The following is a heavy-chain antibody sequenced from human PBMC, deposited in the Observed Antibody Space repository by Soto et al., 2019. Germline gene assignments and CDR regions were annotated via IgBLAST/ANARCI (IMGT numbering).Heavy chain of an antibody. V-gene: IGHV5-51*01. Sequence: PGESLKISCKGSGYSFTTYRIGWVRQMPGKGLEWMGIIYPGDSETRYSPSFQGQVTISADKSNTTAYLQWSGLKASDTSMYYCASGFSPYYYYGMDVWGQGTTVTVSS. CDR3: ASGFSPYYYYGMDV. CDR1: GYSFTTYR. D-gene: IGHD3-10*01. CDR2: IYPGDSET. J-gene: IGHJ6*02.